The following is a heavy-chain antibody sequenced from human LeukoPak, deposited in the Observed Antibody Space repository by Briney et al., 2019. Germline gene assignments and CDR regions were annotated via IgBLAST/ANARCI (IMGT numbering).Heavy chain of an antibody. Sequence: GGSLRLSCAASGFTFSSYDMSWVRQAPGKGLEWVSAIRGSGDSTYYADSVKGRFTISRDSSKNTLYLQMNSLRAEDTAVYYCAKYLSGYGTRYWGPGTLVTVSS. J-gene: IGHJ4*02. CDR3: AKYLSGYGTRY. CDR2: IRGSGDST. V-gene: IGHV3-23*01. D-gene: IGHD5-12*01. CDR1: GFTFSSYD.